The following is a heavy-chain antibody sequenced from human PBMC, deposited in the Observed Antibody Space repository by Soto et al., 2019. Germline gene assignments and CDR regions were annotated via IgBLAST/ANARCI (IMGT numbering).Heavy chain of an antibody. J-gene: IGHJ4*02. Sequence: QVQLVQSGAEVKKPGASVKVSCKASGYTFTGYSISWVRQAPGQGLEWMGWISAYSGDTIYAPKLQDRLSMTTDTSTSTAYMELRSLRSDDTAVYYCARPYCGYGDYALPVAYWGQGALVTVSS. D-gene: IGHD4-17*01. CDR1: GYTFTGYS. CDR3: ARPYCGYGDYALPVAY. CDR2: ISAYSGDT. V-gene: IGHV1-18*01.